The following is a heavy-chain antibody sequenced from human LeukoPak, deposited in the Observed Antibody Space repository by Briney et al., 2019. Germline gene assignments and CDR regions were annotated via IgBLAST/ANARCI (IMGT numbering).Heavy chain of an antibody. V-gene: IGHV3-48*01. CDR2: ISSSSSTI. J-gene: IGHJ3*02. CDR1: GFTFSSYS. CDR3: AKGAVTRITMIVVVITAFDI. Sequence: GGSLRLSCAASGFTFSSYSMNWVRQAPGKGLEWVSYISSSSSTIYYADSVKGRFTISRDNAKNSLYLQMNSLGAEDTAVYYCAKGAVTRITMIVVVITAFDIWGQGTMVTVSS. D-gene: IGHD3-22*01.